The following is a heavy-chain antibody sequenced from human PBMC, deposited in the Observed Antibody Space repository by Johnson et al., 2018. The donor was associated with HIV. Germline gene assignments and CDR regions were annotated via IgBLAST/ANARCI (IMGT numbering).Heavy chain of an antibody. CDR3: ARVRSSSAYAFDI. V-gene: IGHV3-7*02. D-gene: IGHD6-13*01. CDR1: GFTFSSYW. CDR2: IKQDGSNK. Sequence: VQLVESGGGLVQPGGSLRLSCAASGFTFSSYWMSWVRQAPGKGLEWVANIKQDGSNKYYADSVKGRFTISRDNSKNTLYLQMNSLRAEDTAVYYCARVRSSSAYAFDIWGQGTMVTVSS. J-gene: IGHJ3*02.